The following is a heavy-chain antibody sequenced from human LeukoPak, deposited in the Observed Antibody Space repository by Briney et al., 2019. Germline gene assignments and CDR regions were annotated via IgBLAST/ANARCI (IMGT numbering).Heavy chain of an antibody. J-gene: IGHJ4*02. CDR3: ARDRYGDGFAHFDY. CDR2: ITPSGGT. Sequence: ASVKVSCKASGYTFTSYAMHWVRQAPGQGLEWMGWITPSGGTNYPQKFQGRVAITRDTSITTASMDLSRLKSDDTAVYYCARDRYGDGFAHFDYWGQGALVTVSS. D-gene: IGHD5-24*01. V-gene: IGHV1-2*02. CDR1: GYTFTSYA.